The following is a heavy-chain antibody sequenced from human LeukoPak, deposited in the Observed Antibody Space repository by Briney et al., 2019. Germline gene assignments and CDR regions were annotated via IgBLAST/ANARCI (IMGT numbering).Heavy chain of an antibody. D-gene: IGHD3-10*01. CDR1: GFTFSGYA. CDR3: TRSWAYYYGSGSDY. CDR2: IRSKANSYAT. V-gene: IGHV3-73*01. J-gene: IGHJ4*02. Sequence: PGGSLRLSCAASGFTFSGYAMHWVRQASGKGLEWAGRIRSKANSYATASAASVKGRFTSSRDDSKNTAYLQMNSLKTEDTAVYYCTRSWAYYYGSGSDYWGQGTLVTVSS.